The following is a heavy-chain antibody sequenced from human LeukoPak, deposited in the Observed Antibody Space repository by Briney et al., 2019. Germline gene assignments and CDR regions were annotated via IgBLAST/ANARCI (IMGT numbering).Heavy chain of an antibody. CDR1: GFTFSSYG. J-gene: IGHJ4*02. CDR3: AKATSVTTLFDY. Sequence: GGSLRLSCAASGFTFSSYGMSWVRQAPGKGLEWVSAISGSGGSTYYADSVKGRFTISRDNSKNTLYLQMNSLRVEDTAVYYCAKATSVTTLFDYWGQGTLVTVSS. D-gene: IGHD4-17*01. V-gene: IGHV3-23*01. CDR2: ISGSGGST.